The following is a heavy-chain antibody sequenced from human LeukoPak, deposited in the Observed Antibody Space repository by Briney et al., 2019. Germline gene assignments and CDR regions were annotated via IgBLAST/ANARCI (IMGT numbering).Heavy chain of an antibody. CDR1: GGTFSSYA. J-gene: IGHJ4*02. Sequence: PGSSVKVSCKASGGTFSSYAISWVRQAPGQGLEGMGGIIPIFGTANYAQKFQGRVTITADKSTSTAYMELSSLRSGHTAVYYCASVVVVAATQPPLNWGQGTLVTVPS. V-gene: IGHV1-69*06. D-gene: IGHD2-15*01. CDR2: IIPIFGTA. CDR3: ASVVVVAATQPPLN.